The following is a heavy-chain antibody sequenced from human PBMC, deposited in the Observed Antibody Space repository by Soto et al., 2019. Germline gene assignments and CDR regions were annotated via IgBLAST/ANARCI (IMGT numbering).Heavy chain of an antibody. J-gene: IGHJ4*02. Sequence: SETVSLTCAVYGGSFSGYYWSWIRQPPGKGLEWIGEINHSGSTNYNPSLKSRVTISVDTSKNQFSLKPSSVTAADTAVYYCARVRITMVRGVPYFDYWGQGTLVTVSS. CDR2: INHSGST. D-gene: IGHD3-10*01. V-gene: IGHV4-34*01. CDR1: GGSFSGYY. CDR3: ARVRITMVRGVPYFDY.